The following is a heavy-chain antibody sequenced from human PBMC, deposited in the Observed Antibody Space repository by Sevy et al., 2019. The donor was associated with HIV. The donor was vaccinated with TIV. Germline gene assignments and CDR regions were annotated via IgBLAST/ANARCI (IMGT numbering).Heavy chain of an antibody. J-gene: IGHJ6*02. V-gene: IGHV1-2*02. CDR2: INSDSGVT. Sequence: ASVKVSCKASGYIFNDYYIHWVRQAPGQGLEWMAWINSDSGVTNYAQRFQGEVTVTRDPSLSTAYLELTNLKSNDTAIYYCARLTTQPTSDLYGLDVWGQGTTVTVSS. CDR1: GYIFNDYY. D-gene: IGHD4-17*01. CDR3: ARLTTQPTSDLYGLDV.